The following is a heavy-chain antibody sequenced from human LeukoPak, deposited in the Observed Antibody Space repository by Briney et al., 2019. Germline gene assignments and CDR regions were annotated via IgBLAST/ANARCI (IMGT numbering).Heavy chain of an antibody. V-gene: IGHV3-53*05. J-gene: IGHJ6*02. CDR1: GFTVSSNY. Sequence: HAGGSLRLSCAASGFTVSSNYMSWVRQAPGKGLEWVSVIYSGGSTYYADSVKGRFTISRDNSKNTLYLQMNSLRAEDTAVYYCARDQPTSITIFGVVIGYGMDVWGQGTTVTVSS. CDR3: ARDQPTSITIFGVVIGYGMDV. CDR2: IYSGGST. D-gene: IGHD3-3*01.